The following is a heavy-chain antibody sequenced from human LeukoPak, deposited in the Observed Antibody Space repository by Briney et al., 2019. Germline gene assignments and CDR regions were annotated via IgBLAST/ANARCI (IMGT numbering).Heavy chain of an antibody. CDR3: ARDLGVGATHIY. J-gene: IGHJ4*02. Sequence: GGSLRLSCAASGFTFSNYRMNWVRQAPGMGLEWVSSISGGSGYIYYADSVKGRFTISRDNSKNTLYLQMNSLRAEDTAVYYCARDLGVGATHIYWGQGTLVTVSS. V-gene: IGHV3-21*01. CDR2: ISGGSGYI. D-gene: IGHD1-26*01. CDR1: GFTFSNYR.